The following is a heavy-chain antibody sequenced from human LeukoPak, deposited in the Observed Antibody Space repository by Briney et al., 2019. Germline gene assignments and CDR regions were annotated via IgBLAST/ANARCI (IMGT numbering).Heavy chain of an antibody. D-gene: IGHD3-3*01. CDR1: GGSTSSYY. CDR2: LYYSGST. Sequence: SETLSLTCTVSGGSTSSYYWSWIRQPPGKGLEWIGYLYYSGSTSYNPSLKSRVTISVDSSKNQFSLKLSSVTAADTAVYYCARSNYDFWSGYYLHYFDYWGQGTLVTVSS. V-gene: IGHV4-59*08. J-gene: IGHJ4*02. CDR3: ARSNYDFWSGYYLHYFDY.